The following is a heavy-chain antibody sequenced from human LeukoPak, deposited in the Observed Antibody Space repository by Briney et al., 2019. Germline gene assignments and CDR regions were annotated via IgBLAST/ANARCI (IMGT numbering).Heavy chain of an antibody. D-gene: IGHD2-21*02. Sequence: SETLSLTCTVSDGPISSYYWNWIRQPPGKGLEWIGHIYYSGSTNYNPSLKSRVTISVDTSKNQFSLKLSSVTAADTAVYYCARDAGYCGGDCYYPYYFDYWGQGTLVTVSS. J-gene: IGHJ4*02. V-gene: IGHV4-59*01. CDR1: DGPISSYY. CDR3: ARDAGYCGGDCYYPYYFDY. CDR2: IYYSGST.